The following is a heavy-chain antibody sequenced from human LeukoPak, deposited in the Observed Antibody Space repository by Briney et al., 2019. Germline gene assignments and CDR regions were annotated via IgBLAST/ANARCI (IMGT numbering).Heavy chain of an antibody. CDR2: ISSDESDK. CDR3: ARVAGRSCFDY. J-gene: IGHJ4*02. CDR1: GFTFNNYA. V-gene: IGHV3-30-3*01. Sequence: TGGSLRLSCAASGFTFNNYAMHWVRQAPGKGLEWVALISSDESDKFYADSVKGRFTISRDNSKNTLYLQMNSLRAKDTAVYYCARVAGRSCFDYWGQGTLVAVSS.